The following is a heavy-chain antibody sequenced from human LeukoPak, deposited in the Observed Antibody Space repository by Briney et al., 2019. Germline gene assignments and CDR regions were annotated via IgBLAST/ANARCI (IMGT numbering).Heavy chain of an antibody. D-gene: IGHD3-10*02. Sequence: GGSLRLSCVASGYTFSNFAMTWVRQAPGKGLEWVADISGSYGTTHYADSVKGRFTISRDNSMNTLYLQLNNLRAEDTAVYYCSRHRLHVLGRGDFWGQGTLVTVSS. CDR3: SRHRLHVLGRGDF. V-gene: IGHV3-23*01. J-gene: IGHJ4*02. CDR1: GYTFSNFA. CDR2: ISGSYGTT.